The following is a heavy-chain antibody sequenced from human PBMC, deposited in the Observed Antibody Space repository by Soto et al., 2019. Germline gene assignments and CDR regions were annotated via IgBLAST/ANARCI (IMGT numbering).Heavy chain of an antibody. Sequence: GGSLRLSCAASGFTFSSYGMHWVRQAPGKGLEWVAVIWYDGSNKYYADSVKGRFTISRDNSKNTLYLQMNSLRAEDTAVYYCARRDDYDGGYFDYWGQGTLVTVSS. J-gene: IGHJ4*02. CDR2: IWYDGSNK. CDR1: GFTFSSYG. V-gene: IGHV3-33*01. D-gene: IGHD4-17*01. CDR3: ARRDDYDGGYFDY.